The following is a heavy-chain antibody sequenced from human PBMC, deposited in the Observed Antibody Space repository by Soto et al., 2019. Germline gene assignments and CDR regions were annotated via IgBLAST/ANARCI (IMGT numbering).Heavy chain of an antibody. Sequence: PSETLSLTCTVSGGSISSYYWSWIRQPPGKGLEWIGEINHSGSTNYNPSLKSRVTVSVDTSKNQFSLKLSSVTAADTAVYYCARAEGSSSSAFDYWGQGTLVTVSS. CDR3: ARAEGSSSSAFDY. CDR1: GGSISSYY. D-gene: IGHD6-6*01. J-gene: IGHJ4*02. CDR2: INHSGST. V-gene: IGHV4-34*01.